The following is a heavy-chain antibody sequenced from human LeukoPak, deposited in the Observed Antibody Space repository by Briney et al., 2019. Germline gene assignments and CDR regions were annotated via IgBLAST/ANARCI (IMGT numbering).Heavy chain of an antibody. V-gene: IGHV1-58*02. CDR2: IVVGSGNT. Sequence: ASVKVSCKASGFTFTSSAMQWVRQARGQRLEWIGWIVVGSGNTNYAQKFQERVTITRDMSTSTAYMELSSLRSEDTAVYYCAAHPVYGDYDGIPMPYYYYGMDVWGQGTTVTVSS. CDR3: AAHPVYGDYDGIPMPYYYYGMDV. D-gene: IGHD4-17*01. CDR1: GFTFTSSA. J-gene: IGHJ6*02.